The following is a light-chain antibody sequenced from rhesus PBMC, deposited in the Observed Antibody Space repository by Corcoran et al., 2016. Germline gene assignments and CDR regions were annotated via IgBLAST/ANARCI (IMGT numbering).Light chain of an antibody. CDR1: SSDIGDYNY. Sequence: QAALTQPRSVSGSPGQSVTISCTGTSSDIGDYNYVSWYQQHPGTAPQLRIYEVTKRPSGVSDRFSGSKSGNTASLTISGLQAEDEADYYCSSYAGSNTYIFGGGTRVTVL. CDR2: EVT. J-gene: IGLJ1*01. CDR3: SSYAGSNTYI. V-gene: IGLV2-32*02.